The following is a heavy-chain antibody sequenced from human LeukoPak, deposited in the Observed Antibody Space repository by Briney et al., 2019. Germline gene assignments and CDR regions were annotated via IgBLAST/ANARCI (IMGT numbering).Heavy chain of an antibody. J-gene: IGHJ4*02. D-gene: IGHD3-9*01. CDR1: GGSISSYY. Sequence: PSETLSLTCTVSGGSISSYYWSWIRQPPGKGLEWIGYIYYSGSTNYNPSLKSRVTISVDTSKNQFSLKLSSVTAADTAVYYCARAHDILTGYYFFDYWGQGTLVTVSS. CDR3: ARAHDILTGYYFFDY. CDR2: IYYSGST. V-gene: IGHV4-59*01.